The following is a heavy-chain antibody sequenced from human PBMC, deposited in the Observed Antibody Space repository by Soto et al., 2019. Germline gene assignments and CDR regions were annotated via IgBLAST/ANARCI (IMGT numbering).Heavy chain of an antibody. CDR2: VIPMFGTA. J-gene: IGHJ4*02. CDR3: ARAGRWIAVSVDGADLDS. Sequence: QVQLVQSGAEVKKPGSSVKVSCKASGGAFSKHAINWVRQAPGQGLEWMGRVIPMFGTAIYAETFQDRLTTTADESTTTAYMERRSLASEDTAVYYCARAGRWIAVSVDGADLDSWGQGTLVTVAS. D-gene: IGHD6-19*01. CDR1: GGAFSKHA. V-gene: IGHV1-69*18.